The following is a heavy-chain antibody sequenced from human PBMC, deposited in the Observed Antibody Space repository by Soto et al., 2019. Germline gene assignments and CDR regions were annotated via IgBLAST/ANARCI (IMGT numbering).Heavy chain of an antibody. D-gene: IGHD6-6*01. J-gene: IGHJ4*02. CDR3: ARDVENSSPYFCDF. CDR1: GYTFTNYG. CDR2: NSAYNGNT. V-gene: IGHV1-18*01. Sequence: ASVKVSCKASGYTFTNYGFSWVRQAPGQGLEWMGWNSAYNGNTNYAPKFQGRVTMTTDASTSTAYMELRSLRSDDTAVYYCARDVENSSPYFCDFSGQGTLVTVSS.